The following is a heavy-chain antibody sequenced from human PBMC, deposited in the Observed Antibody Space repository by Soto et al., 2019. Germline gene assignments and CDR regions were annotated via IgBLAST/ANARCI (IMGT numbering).Heavy chain of an antibody. Sequence: SETLSLTCAVSGGSISSGGLSWSWIRQPPGKGLEWIGYIYHSGTYYTPALKSRVTISVDRSKNQFSLNLSSVTAADTAVYYCATSFRFNFEYWGQGILVTVSS. CDR2: IYHSGT. CDR1: GGSISSGGLS. J-gene: IGHJ4*02. D-gene: IGHD2-2*01. V-gene: IGHV4-30-2*01. CDR3: ATSFRFNFEY.